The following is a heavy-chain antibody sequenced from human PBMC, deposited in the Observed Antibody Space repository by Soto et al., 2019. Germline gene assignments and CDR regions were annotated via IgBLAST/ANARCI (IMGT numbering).Heavy chain of an antibody. CDR2: ISGSGSSI. D-gene: IGHD2-15*01. J-gene: IGHJ4*02. CDR1: GFTFSNYY. CDR3: ARGPHCSGGSCYFPPDY. V-gene: IGHV3-11*01. Sequence: GGSLRLSCVASGFTFSNYYMSWIRQAPGKGLEWVSYISGSGSSIYYADSMKDRFTISRDNAKNSLYLQMNSLRAEDTAIYYCARGPHCSGGSCYFPPDYWGQGTLVTVSS.